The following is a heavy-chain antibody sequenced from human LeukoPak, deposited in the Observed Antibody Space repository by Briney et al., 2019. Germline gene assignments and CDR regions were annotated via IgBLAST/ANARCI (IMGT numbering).Heavy chain of an antibody. CDR3: AKVSGGGLYYDGMDV. Sequence: GGSLRLSCAASGFTFSSYAMSWVRQAPGKGLEWVSTISGSGGYTYYADSVKGRFTVSRDNSKNTLYLQMNSLRAEDTAVYYCAKVSGGGLYYDGMDVWGQGTTVTVSS. V-gene: IGHV3-23*01. D-gene: IGHD1-14*01. J-gene: IGHJ6*02. CDR1: GFTFSSYA. CDR2: ISGSGGYT.